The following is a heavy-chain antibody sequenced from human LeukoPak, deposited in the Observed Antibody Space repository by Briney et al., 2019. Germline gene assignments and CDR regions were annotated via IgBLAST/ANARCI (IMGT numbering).Heavy chain of an antibody. CDR1: GFTFSSYA. J-gene: IGHJ2*01. D-gene: IGHD6-13*01. CDR3: AREMGDKYSSSWALDL. V-gene: IGHV3-23*01. CDR2: ISGSGDST. Sequence: GGSLRLSCAASGFTFSSYAMSWVRQAPGKGLEWVSAISGSGDSTYYEDSVKGRFTISRDNSKNTLYLQMNSLRAGDTAVYYCAREMGDKYSSSWALDLWGRGTLVTVSS.